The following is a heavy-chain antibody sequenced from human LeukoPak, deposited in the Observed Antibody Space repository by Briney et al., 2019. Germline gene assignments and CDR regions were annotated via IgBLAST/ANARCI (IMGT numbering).Heavy chain of an antibody. J-gene: IGHJ4*02. CDR3: VKTTCSGDICHGGFFDS. Sequence: GGSLRLSCAASGFSFSTYAMSWVRQTPGEGLEWASGISSNGGSTYYAESVKGRFTISRDDSKNTLYLQMNTLRAEDTAIYYCVKTTCSGDICHGGFFDSWGQGTLVTVSS. D-gene: IGHD2-15*01. CDR1: GFSFSTYA. V-gene: IGHV3-23*01. CDR2: ISSNGGST.